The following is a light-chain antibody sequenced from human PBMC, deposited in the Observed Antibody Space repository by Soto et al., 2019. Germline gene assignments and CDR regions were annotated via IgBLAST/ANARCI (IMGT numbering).Light chain of an antibody. CDR1: QHISNY. CDR3: QKYNSAP. CDR2: AAS. J-gene: IGKJ4*01. V-gene: IGKV1-27*01. Sequence: DVQMTQSPSSLSASVGDRVTITCRASQHISNYLVGYQQKPGKDPKLLIYAASTLQSGVPSRFSGSGSGTDFTLTISSLQPEDVATYYCQKYNSAPFGGGTKVEIK.